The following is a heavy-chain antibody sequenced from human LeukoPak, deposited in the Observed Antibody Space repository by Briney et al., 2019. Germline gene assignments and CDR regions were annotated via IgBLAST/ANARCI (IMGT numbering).Heavy chain of an antibody. J-gene: IGHJ4*02. CDR3: AKTLGGRWFFDC. CDR2: LGASGTNT. CDR1: GFTLTTSA. D-gene: IGHD4-23*01. V-gene: IGHV3-23*01. Sequence: GGSLRLSCVASGFTLTTSAKTWVRQAPGKGLEWVSSLGASGTNTFYADSVKGRFTISKDTSKNTLYLQMSSLRAEDTAVYYCAKTLGGRWFFDCWGQGTLVTVS.